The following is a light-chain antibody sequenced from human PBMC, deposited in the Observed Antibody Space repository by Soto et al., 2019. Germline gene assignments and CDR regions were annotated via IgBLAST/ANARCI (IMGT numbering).Light chain of an antibody. CDR2: GSS. J-gene: IGKJ2*01. CDR3: QQYGSSPPYT. CDR1: QSVSNNY. V-gene: IGKV3-20*01. Sequence: EVVLTQSPGPLSLSPGERATLSCRASQSVSNNYLAWYQQKPGQSPKLLIFGSSDRATVIPDRCSGSGSGTDSTLTISSPEPEDFVVYYCQQYGSSPPYTFGQGTKLEIK.